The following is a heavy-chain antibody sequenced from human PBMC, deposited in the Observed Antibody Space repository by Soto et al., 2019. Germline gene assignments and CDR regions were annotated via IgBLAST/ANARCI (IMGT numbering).Heavy chain of an antibody. CDR3: ARDIQLLWFGELFINWFDP. V-gene: IGHV1-2*02. Sequence: ASVKVSCKASGYTFTGYYMHWVRQAPGQGLEWMGWINPNSGGTNCAQKFQGRVTMTRDTSISTAYMELSRLRSDDTAAYYCARDIQLLWFGELFINWFDPWGQGTLVTVSS. D-gene: IGHD3-10*01. J-gene: IGHJ5*02. CDR2: INPNSGGT. CDR1: GYTFTGYY.